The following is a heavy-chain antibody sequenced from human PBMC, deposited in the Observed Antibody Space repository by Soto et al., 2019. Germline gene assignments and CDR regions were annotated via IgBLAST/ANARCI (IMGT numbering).Heavy chain of an antibody. D-gene: IGHD5-12*01. CDR3: TRGERWLQFGYYYGMDV. CDR2: IRSKAYGGTT. CDR1: GFTFGDYA. J-gene: IGHJ6*02. V-gene: IGHV3-49*03. Sequence: GALRLSCTASGFTFGDYAMSWFRQAPGKGLEWVGFIRSKAYGGTTEYAASVKGRFTISRDDSKSIAYLQMNSLKTEDTAVYYCTRGERWLQFGYYYGMDVWGQGTTVTVSS.